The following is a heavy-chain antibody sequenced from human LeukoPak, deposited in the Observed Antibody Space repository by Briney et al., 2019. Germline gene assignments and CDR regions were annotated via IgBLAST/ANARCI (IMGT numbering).Heavy chain of an antibody. D-gene: IGHD3-22*01. J-gene: IGHJ3*02. CDR3: ARERDAYYYEKPGSDAFDI. Sequence: SETLSLTCNVSGGSISSYYWTWIRQPPGKGLEWIGCIYYSGSTNYNPSLKSRVTISVDTSKNHFSLKLNSVTAADTAVYYCARERDAYYYEKPGSDAFDIWGQGTMVTVSS. V-gene: IGHV4-59*01. CDR1: GGSISSYY. CDR2: IYYSGST.